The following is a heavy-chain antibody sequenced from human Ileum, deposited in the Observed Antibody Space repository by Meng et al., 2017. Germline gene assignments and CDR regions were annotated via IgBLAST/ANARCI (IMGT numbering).Heavy chain of an antibody. D-gene: IGHD1-7*01. V-gene: IGHV4-39*07. J-gene: IGHJ3*01. CDR1: VDSISSSRYY. Sequence: SETLSLTCAVSVDSISSSRYYWGWIRQPPGKGLEWIGSIIYYTGTTYYSPPLKSRITMSVDTSKNQFSLKLNSVTAADTAVYYCARGDKNGNTYGAAFDFWGQGTMVTVSS. CDR2: IIYYTGTT. CDR3: ARGDKNGNTYGAAFDF.